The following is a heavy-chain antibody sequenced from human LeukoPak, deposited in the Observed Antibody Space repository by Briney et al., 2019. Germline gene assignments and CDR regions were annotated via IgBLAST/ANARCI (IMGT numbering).Heavy chain of an antibody. V-gene: IGHV1-69*13. J-gene: IGHJ4*02. D-gene: IGHD6-19*01. Sequence: SVKVSCKASGGTFSSYAISWVRQAPGQGLEWMGGIIPIFGTANYAQKFQGRVTITADESTSTAYMGLSSLRSEDTAVYYCARAGSGWDAVVDYWGQGTLVTVSS. CDR3: ARAGSGWDAVVDY. CDR1: GGTFSSYA. CDR2: IIPIFGTA.